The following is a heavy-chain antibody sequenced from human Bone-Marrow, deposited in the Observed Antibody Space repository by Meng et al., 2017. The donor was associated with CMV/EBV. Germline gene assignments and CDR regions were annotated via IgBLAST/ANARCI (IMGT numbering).Heavy chain of an antibody. Sequence: SVKVSCKASGGSFSTYGINWVRQAPGQGLEWMGGVVPVLGIANSAQKFQGRLTITADKSTSTTYMELSSLRFEDTAVYYCARDPITLATRPYYFAYWGQGTVVTVSS. V-gene: IGHV1-69*10. CDR3: ARDPITLATRPYYFAY. D-gene: IGHD5-24*01. CDR2: VVPVLGIA. J-gene: IGHJ4*02. CDR1: GGSFSTYG.